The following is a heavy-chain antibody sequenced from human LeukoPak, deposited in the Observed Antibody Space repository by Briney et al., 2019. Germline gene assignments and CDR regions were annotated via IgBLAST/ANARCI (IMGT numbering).Heavy chain of an antibody. CDR2: ISPNSGGT. V-gene: IGHV1-2*02. CDR3: ARKKGDY. CDR1: GYTFTNYY. J-gene: IGHJ4*02. Sequence: ASVKVSCNASGYTFTNYYMHWVRQAPGQGLEWMGWISPNSGGTNYALKFQGRVTMTRDTSISTVYMEMNRLTSDDTAVYFCARKKGDYWGQGTLVTVST.